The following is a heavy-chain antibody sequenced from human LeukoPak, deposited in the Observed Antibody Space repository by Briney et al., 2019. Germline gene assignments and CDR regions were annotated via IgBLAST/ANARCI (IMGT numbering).Heavy chain of an antibody. D-gene: IGHD3-10*01. CDR3: ARHSPMVGGITNAFDI. V-gene: IGHV4-39*01. CDR2: ISYSGSP. CDR1: GGSISSSSYY. J-gene: IGHJ3*02. Sequence: PSETLSLTCTVSGGSISSSSYYWGWVRQPPGKGLEWIGSISYSGSPYFTPSLKTRDNISLDTSKNHFSLKLSSVTAADTAVYYCARHSPMVGGITNAFDIWGQGTMVTVSS.